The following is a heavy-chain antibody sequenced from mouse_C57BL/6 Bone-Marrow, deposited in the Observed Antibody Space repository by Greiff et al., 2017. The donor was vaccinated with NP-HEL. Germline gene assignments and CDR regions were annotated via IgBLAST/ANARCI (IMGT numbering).Heavy chain of an antibody. CDR2: ISSGGSYT. D-gene: IGHD2-2*01. CDR3: ARQLWLRIYWYVDF. J-gene: IGHJ1*03. CDR1: GFTFSSYG. V-gene: IGHV5-6*01. Sequence: EVMLVESGGDLVKPGGSLKLSCAASGFTFSSYGMSWVRQTPDQRLEWVATISSGGSYTYYPASVKGRFTISRDNAKNTLYLQMSSLKSEDTAMYYCARQLWLRIYWYVDFWGTGTTVTVSS.